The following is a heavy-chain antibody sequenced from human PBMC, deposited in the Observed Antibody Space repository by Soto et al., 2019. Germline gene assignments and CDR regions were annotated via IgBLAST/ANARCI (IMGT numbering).Heavy chain of an antibody. CDR1: GFTFISYG. Sequence: GWSLRLSCASSGFTFISYGMHWVRQAPGKGLEWVAVILYDGSEKWFADSVKGRFTISRDNSKNTLFLQMNSLRADDTAVYYCAKDQASGQGSFDSWGQGTLVTVSS. V-gene: IGHV3-30*18. CDR3: AKDQASGQGSFDS. CDR2: ILYDGSEK. J-gene: IGHJ4*02.